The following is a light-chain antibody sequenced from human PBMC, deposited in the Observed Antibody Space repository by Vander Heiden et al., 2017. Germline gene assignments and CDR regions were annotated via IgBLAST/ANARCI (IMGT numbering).Light chain of an antibody. CDR1: GRAVGNYNF. CDR3: TADAGSNNWV. Sequence: QSALTHPPSASGSPRPSVPISCTVTGRAVGNYNFVSWDQQHPGKAPKLIIYEVSKRPSGVPHRFSGSKSGNTASLTVSGLQAEDEADYYCTADAGSNNWVFGGGTKLTVL. CDR2: EVS. V-gene: IGLV2-8*01. J-gene: IGLJ3*02.